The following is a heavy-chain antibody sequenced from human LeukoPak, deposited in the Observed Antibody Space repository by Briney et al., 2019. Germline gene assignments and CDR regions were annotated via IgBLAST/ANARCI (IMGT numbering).Heavy chain of an antibody. CDR2: IWYDGSNK. V-gene: IGHV3-33*01. CDR1: GFTFSSYG. CDR3: TTETYRRFDY. Sequence: GRSLRLSCAASGFTFSSYGMHWVRQAPGKGLEWVAVIWYDGSNKYYADSVKGRFTISRDNSKNTLYLQMNSLRAEDTAVYYCTTETYRRFDYWGQGTLVTVSS. J-gene: IGHJ4*02.